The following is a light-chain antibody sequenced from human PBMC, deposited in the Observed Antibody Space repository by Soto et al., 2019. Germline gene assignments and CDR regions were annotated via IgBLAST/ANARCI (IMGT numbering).Light chain of an antibody. CDR3: QQYNSYWT. CDR1: QSISSW. V-gene: IGKV1-5*01. CDR2: DAS. Sequence: DIQITQSPSTLSASVGDRVTITCRASQSISSWLAWYQQKPGKAPKLLIYDASSLESGVPSRFSGSGSGTEFTLTIXSLQPDDFATYYCQQYNSYWTFGQGTKVDIK. J-gene: IGKJ1*01.